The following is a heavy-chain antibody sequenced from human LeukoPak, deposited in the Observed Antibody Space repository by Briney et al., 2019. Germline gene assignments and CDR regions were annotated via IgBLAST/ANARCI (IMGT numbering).Heavy chain of an antibody. V-gene: IGHV4-30-2*01. CDR2: IHHSGIT. CDR1: GGSISSGGYY. J-gene: IGHJ4*02. CDR3: ASNGISTGYFSFDY. D-gene: IGHD3-9*01. Sequence: SQTLSLTCTVSGGSISSGGYYWSWIRQPPGKGLEWIGYIHHSGITNYNPSLKSRLTISVDKSKNQFSLQLSSVTAADTALYYCASNGISTGYFSFDYWGQGSLVTVSS.